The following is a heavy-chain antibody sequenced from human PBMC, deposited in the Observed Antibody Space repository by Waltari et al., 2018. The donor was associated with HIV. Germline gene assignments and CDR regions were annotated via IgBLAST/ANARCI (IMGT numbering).Heavy chain of an antibody. J-gene: IGHJ4*02. V-gene: IGHV4-39*07. CDR3: ARTYCSGGSCYSNYFHY. CDR1: GGSISSSSYY. CDR2: IYYSGST. D-gene: IGHD2-15*01. Sequence: QLQLQESGPGLVKPSETLSLTCTVSGGSISSSSYYWGWLRQPPGKGLEWIGSIYYSGSTYYNPSLKSRVTISVDTSKNQFSLKLSSVTAADTAVYYCARTYCSGGSCYSNYFHYWGQGTLVTVSS.